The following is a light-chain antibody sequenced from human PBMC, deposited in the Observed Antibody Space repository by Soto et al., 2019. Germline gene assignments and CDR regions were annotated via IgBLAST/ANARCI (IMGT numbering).Light chain of an antibody. CDR2: DAS. CDR1: QSVSSY. CDR3: HQSFTSPWT. V-gene: IGKV3-11*01. Sequence: EIVLTQSPATLSLSPGERATLSCRASQSVSSYLAWYQQKPGQAPRLLIYDASNRATGIPARFSGSGSGTDFTLTISSLQPEDFATYYCHQSFTSPWTFGQGTKVDIK. J-gene: IGKJ1*01.